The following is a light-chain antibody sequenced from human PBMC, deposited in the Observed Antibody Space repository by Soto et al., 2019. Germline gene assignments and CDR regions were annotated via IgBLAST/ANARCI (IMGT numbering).Light chain of an antibody. CDR3: QQSYSTPQT. J-gene: IGKJ1*01. Sequence: DIQMTQPPSSLSASVGNRLTITSRASQSINSFLNWYQQKPGRAPTLLIYKISTLQNGVASRFSGSESGADFALTISNLQPEDFATYYCQQSYSTPQTFGQGTKVDI. CDR2: KIS. V-gene: IGKV1-39*01. CDR1: QSINSF.